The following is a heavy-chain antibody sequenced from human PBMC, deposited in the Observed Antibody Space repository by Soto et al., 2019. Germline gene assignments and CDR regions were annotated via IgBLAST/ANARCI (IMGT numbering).Heavy chain of an antibody. J-gene: IGHJ4*02. CDR2: IIPIFGTA. D-gene: IGHD2-2*02. CDR3: ARAHCSSTSCYKGPPPDY. CDR1: GGTFSSYA. V-gene: IGHV1-69*01. Sequence: QVQLVQSGAEVKKPGSSVKVSCTASGGTFSSYAISWVRQAPGQGLEWMGGIIPIFGTANYAQKFQGRVTITADESTSTAYMELSSLRSEDTAVYYWARAHCSSTSCYKGPPPDYWGQGTLVTVSS.